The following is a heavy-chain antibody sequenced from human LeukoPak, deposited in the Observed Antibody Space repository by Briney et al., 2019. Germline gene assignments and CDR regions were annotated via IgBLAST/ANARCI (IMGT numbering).Heavy chain of an antibody. D-gene: IGHD4-17*01. J-gene: IGHJ3*01. V-gene: IGHV3-23*01. Sequence: GRSLRLSCAASGFTFARNAMSWVRQAPGKGLEWVSGISGSGSSTYYADSMKGRFTISRDNSRNTLYLLVNSLRAEDTAVCYCAKTKFGDYSLHAFDVWGQGTMVTVS. CDR1: GFTFARNA. CDR3: AKTKFGDYSLHAFDV. CDR2: ISGSGSST.